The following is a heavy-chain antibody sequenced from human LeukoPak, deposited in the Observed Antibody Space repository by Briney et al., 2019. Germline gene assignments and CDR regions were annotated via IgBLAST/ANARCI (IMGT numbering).Heavy chain of an antibody. CDR1: GFTFSSYA. V-gene: IGHV3-30-3*01. CDR3: ARDISSSSWFFDY. Sequence: GGSLRLSCAASGFTFSSYAMHWVRQAPGKGLEWVAVISYDGSNKYYADSVKGRFTISRDNSKNTLYLQMNSLRAEDTAVYYCARDISSSSWFFDYWGQGTLVTVS. J-gene: IGHJ4*02. CDR2: ISYDGSNK. D-gene: IGHD6-13*01.